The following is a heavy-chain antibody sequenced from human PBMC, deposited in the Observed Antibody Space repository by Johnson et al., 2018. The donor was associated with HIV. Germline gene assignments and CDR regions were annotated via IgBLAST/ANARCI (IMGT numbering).Heavy chain of an antibody. Sequence: VQLVESGGGLVKPGGSLRLSCVASGFSFGDCYMSWIRQAPGKGLVWTSDINTSGTTVHYSDSVKGRFAISRDNAKNSLYRQMSSLRAEDTAVYFCAKFEGFITVNRVVGDAFDIWGQGTMVSVSS. CDR1: GFSFGDCY. CDR2: INTSGTTV. V-gene: IGHV3-11*04. D-gene: IGHD3-10*01. J-gene: IGHJ3*02. CDR3: AKFEGFITVNRVVGDAFDI.